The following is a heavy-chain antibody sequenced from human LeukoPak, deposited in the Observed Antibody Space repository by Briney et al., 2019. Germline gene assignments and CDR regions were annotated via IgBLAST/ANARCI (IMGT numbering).Heavy chain of an antibody. D-gene: IGHD6-19*01. CDR2: IKQDGDET. CDR3: AKDRQQWLVPPFDY. V-gene: IGHV3-7*03. CDR1: GFTFSNFW. Sequence: GGSLRLSCAASGFTFSNFWMSWVRQAPGKGPEWVANIKQDGDETYYLDSVKGRFTVSRDNAKNSLYLQMNSLRAEDTAVYYCAKDRQQWLVPPFDYWGQGTLVTVSS. J-gene: IGHJ4*02.